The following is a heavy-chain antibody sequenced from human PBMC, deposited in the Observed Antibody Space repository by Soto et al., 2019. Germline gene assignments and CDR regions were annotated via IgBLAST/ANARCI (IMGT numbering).Heavy chain of an antibody. D-gene: IGHD3-22*01. CDR2: INAGNGNT. CDR3: ARAPLEGGYYDFDY. Sequence: ASGKVSYNDSGYTFTSYAMHWVRQAPGQRLEGMGGINAGNGNTKYSQKFQGRVTITRDTSASTAYMELSSLRSEDTAVYYCARAPLEGGYYDFDYWGQVTLVTVSS. J-gene: IGHJ4*02. CDR1: GYTFTSYA. V-gene: IGHV1-3*01.